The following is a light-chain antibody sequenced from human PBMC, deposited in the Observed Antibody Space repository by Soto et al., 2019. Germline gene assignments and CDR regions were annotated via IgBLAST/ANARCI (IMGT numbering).Light chain of an antibody. Sequence: EIVMTQSPATLSVSPGERATLSCRASQSVSSNFAWYQRRPAQAPRLLIYDVSTRATGVPTRFSGSGSGTEFTLTISSLQSEDFAVYYCQQYHDWPLTFGGETRVEIK. CDR2: DVS. CDR3: QQYHDWPLT. V-gene: IGKV3D-15*01. CDR1: QSVSSN. J-gene: IGKJ4*01.